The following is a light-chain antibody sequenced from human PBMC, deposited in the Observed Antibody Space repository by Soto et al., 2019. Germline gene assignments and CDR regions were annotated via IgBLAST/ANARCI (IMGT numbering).Light chain of an antibody. J-gene: IGKJ2*01. V-gene: IGKV2-28*01. CDR3: MQALQTPLT. CDR2: LGS. Sequence: DIVMTQSPLSLPVTPGEPASISCRSSQSLLHSNGYNYLDWFLQKPGQSPQLLIYLGSNRASGVPDRISGSGSATDFTLKINRVEAEDVGVYYCMQALQTPLTFGQGTKLEIK. CDR1: QSLLHSNGYNY.